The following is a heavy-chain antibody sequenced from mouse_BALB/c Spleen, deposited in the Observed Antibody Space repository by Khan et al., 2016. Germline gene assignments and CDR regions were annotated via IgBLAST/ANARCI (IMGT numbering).Heavy chain of an antibody. V-gene: IGHV4-1*02. Sequence: EVKLLESGGGLVQPGGSLKLSCAASGFDFSRYWMSWVRQAPGKGLEWIGEINPDSSTRNYTQSLKAKFIISRDNAKNTQDLQMSKVGSADTALYYCARLPYYCRFAYWGHRPLVTVSA. J-gene: IGHJ3*01. D-gene: IGHD1-1*01. CDR3: ARLPYYCRFAY. CDR2: INPDSSTR. CDR1: GFDFSRYW.